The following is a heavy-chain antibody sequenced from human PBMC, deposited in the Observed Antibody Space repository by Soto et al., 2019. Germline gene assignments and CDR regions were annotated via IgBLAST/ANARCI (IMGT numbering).Heavy chain of an antibody. Sequence: GGSLRRSCAASGFTFSSYSINWVHQAPGKGREGVSYISSSSSTIYYADSVKGRFTISRDNAKNSLYLQMNSLGDEDTAVYYCARDTDCFDYWGQGTLVTVSS. CDR3: ARDTDCFDY. CDR2: ISSSSSTI. D-gene: IGHD4-4*01. CDR1: GFTFSSYS. J-gene: IGHJ4*02. V-gene: IGHV3-48*02.